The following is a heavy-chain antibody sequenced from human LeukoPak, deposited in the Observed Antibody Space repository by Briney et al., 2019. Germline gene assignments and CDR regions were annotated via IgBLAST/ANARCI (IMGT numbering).Heavy chain of an antibody. D-gene: IGHD7-27*01. V-gene: IGHV3-15*01. Sequence: GGSLRLSCAASGFTFNDAWMNWVRQAPGKGLEWAGRIKSKTDGGTTDYAAPVKGRFTISRDDSENMQYLQMNSLKTEDPAVYYCTTYRTGFFEYWGQGTLVTVSS. CDR3: TTYRTGFFEY. CDR1: GFTFNDAW. CDR2: IKSKTDGGTT. J-gene: IGHJ4*02.